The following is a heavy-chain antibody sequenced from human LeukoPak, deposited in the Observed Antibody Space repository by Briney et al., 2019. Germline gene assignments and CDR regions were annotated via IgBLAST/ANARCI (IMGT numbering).Heavy chain of an antibody. Sequence: GESLKISCKGSGYSFSTYWIGWVRQMPGKGLEWMGIIYPGDSDTIYSPSFQGQVTISADKSISTAYLQLSSLKASDSAMFYCGRGSSSLGYFDYWGQGTLVTVSS. CDR1: GYSFSTYW. CDR3: GRGSSSLGYFDY. J-gene: IGHJ4*02. V-gene: IGHV5-51*01. D-gene: IGHD6-6*01. CDR2: IYPGDSDT.